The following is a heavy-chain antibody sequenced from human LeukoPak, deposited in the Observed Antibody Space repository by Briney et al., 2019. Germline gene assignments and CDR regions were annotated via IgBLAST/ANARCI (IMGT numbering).Heavy chain of an antibody. CDR2: INGGNGNT. J-gene: IGHJ4*02. CDR3: VREWGYGSGPYYFDY. D-gene: IGHD3-10*01. Sequence: ASVKVSCKTSGYTFTSYAMHWVRQAPGQRLEWMGWINGGNGNTKHSQKFQDRVTIIRDTSASTGYMELRSLRSEDTATYYCVREWGYGSGPYYFDYWGQGTLVTVSS. V-gene: IGHV1-3*01. CDR1: GYTFTSYA.